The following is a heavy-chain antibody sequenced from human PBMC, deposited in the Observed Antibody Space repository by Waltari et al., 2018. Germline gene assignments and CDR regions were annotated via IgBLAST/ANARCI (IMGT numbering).Heavy chain of an antibody. CDR1: GFTFSSYA. V-gene: IGHV3-23*01. Sequence: EVQLLESGGGLVQPGGSLRLSCAASGFTFSSYAMSWVRQAPGKGLEWVSAISVSGGSTYYADSVKGRFTISRDNSKNTLYLQMNSLRAEDTAVYYCAKPPEYSSSSYYWYFDLWGRGTLVTVSS. CDR2: ISVSGGST. J-gene: IGHJ2*01. CDR3: AKPPEYSSSSYYWYFDL. D-gene: IGHD6-6*01.